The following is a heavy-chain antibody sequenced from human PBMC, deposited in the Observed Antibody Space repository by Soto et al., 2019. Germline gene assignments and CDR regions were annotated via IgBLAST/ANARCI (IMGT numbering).Heavy chain of an antibody. Sequence: SETLCLSCSVSAGSISRYQWSVFRHPPGKGLEWIGYIYYSGSTNYNPSLKSRVTISVDTSKNQFSLKLSSVTAADTAVYYCARHTTWGITMVRGEDYYYYGMDVWGQGTTVTVS. J-gene: IGHJ6*02. CDR2: IYYSGST. V-gene: IGHV4-59*08. D-gene: IGHD3-10*01. CDR3: ARHTTWGITMVRGEDYYYYGMDV. CDR1: AGSISRYQ.